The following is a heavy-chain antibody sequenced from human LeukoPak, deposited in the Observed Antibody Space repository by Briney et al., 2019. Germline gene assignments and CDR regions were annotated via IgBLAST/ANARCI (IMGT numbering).Heavy chain of an antibody. CDR2: ISGSGGST. CDR1: GFTFSSYG. J-gene: IGHJ3*02. Sequence: GGTLRLSCAASGFTFSSYGMSWVRQAPGKGLEWVSAISGSGGSTYYADSVKGRFTISRDNSKNTLYLQMNSLRAEDTALYHCARDLHYGSGSSHAFDIWGQGTMVTVSS. D-gene: IGHD3-10*01. V-gene: IGHV3-23*01. CDR3: ARDLHYGSGSSHAFDI.